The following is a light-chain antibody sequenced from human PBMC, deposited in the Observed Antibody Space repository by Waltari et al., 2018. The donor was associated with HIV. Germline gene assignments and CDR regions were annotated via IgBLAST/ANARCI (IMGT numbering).Light chain of an antibody. J-gene: IGLJ3*02. CDR1: SSDVGGYNY. CDR3: SSYTSSSTV. V-gene: IGLV2-14*01. Sequence: QSALTPPASVSGSPGQSITISCTGTSSDVGGYNYVSWYQQHPGKAPKLMMYEVSNRPSGVSNRFSGSKSGNTASLTIAGLQAEDEADYYCSSYTSSSTVFGGGTKLTVL. CDR2: EVS.